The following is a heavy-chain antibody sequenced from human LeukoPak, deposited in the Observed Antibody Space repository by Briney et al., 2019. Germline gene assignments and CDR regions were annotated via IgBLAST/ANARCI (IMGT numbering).Heavy chain of an antibody. CDR1: GGSFSGYY. CDR2: INHSGST. CDR3: ARAVGFSSSWYSNYWYFDL. J-gene: IGHJ2*01. D-gene: IGHD6-13*01. V-gene: IGHV4-34*01. Sequence: SETLSLTCAVYGGSFSGYYWSWIRQPPGKGLEWIGEINHSGSTNYNPSLKSRVTISVDTSKNQFSLKLSSVTAADTAVYYCARAVGFSSSWYSNYWYFDLWGRGTLVTVSS.